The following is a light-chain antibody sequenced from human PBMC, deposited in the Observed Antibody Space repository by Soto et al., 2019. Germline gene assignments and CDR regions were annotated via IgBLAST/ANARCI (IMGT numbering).Light chain of an antibody. J-gene: IGKJ2*01. Sequence: EFVLTQSPGTLSLSPGERATLSCKASQSVSSSYLGWYQQKPGQAPRLRIYGASSRATGIPDRFSGSGSGTEFTLTISALEPDDFAVYYCQRYDSSGLYIFGQGTKLEIK. CDR3: QRYDSSGLYI. CDR1: QSVSSSY. V-gene: IGKV3-20*01. CDR2: GAS.